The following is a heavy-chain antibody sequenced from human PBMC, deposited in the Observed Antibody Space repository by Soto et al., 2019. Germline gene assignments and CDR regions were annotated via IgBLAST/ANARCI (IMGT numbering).Heavy chain of an antibody. CDR1: GESFNDYY. Sequence: SETLSLTCAVYGESFNDYYWSWIRQPPGRGLEWIGEINRSGISNYNPSLKSRATISADTSNNQFSLNLASVTAADTAFYYCAGGPYGWPGLVDHWGQGSLGTVAS. J-gene: IGHJ4*02. V-gene: IGHV4-34*01. D-gene: IGHD6-19*01. CDR2: INRSGIS. CDR3: AGGPYGWPGLVDH.